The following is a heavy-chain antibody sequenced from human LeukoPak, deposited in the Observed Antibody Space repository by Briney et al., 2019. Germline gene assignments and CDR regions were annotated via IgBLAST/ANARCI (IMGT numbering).Heavy chain of an antibody. J-gene: IGHJ2*01. CDR2: IRGDESST. CDR3: ARIKGGAYTGNFDL. V-gene: IGHV3-74*01. Sequence: PGGSLRLSCAASGFTFSGSAMSWVRQAPGEGLEWVSRIRGDESSTSYADSVKGRFTISRDNAKSTLYLQMNSLRAEDTAVYYCARIKGGAYTGNFDLWGRGTLVTVSS. D-gene: IGHD2-21*01. CDR1: GFTFSGSA.